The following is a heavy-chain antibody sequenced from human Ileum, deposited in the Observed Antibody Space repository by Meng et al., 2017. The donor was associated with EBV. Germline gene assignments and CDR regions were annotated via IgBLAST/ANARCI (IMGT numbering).Heavy chain of an antibody. Sequence: QVQPLESGPGLVKPAETLSLTVTVSNCSISKYYWGWIRQPPGKGLEWIGYIHYSGSFQYNPSLKSRVTISVDTSKNQFSLRLRSVTSADTAVYYCVRGGDIELPPFDPWGQGTLVTVSS. CDR2: IHYSGSF. D-gene: IGHD3-10*01. J-gene: IGHJ5*02. CDR3: VRGGDIELPPFDP. CDR1: NCSISKYY. V-gene: IGHV4-59*01.